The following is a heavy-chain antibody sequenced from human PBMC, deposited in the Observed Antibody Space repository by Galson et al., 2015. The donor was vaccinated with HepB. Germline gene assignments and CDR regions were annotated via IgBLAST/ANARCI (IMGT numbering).Heavy chain of an antibody. CDR3: ARGNIRELPGAPYF. CDR1: GFTFNNYA. Sequence: SLRLSCAASGFTFNNYAMNWVRQAPGKGPQWVSAISGSGGSTYYADSVKGRFTISRDNSKNTLFLEMNSLRVDDTAVFYCARGNIRELPGAPYFWGQGTLVTVSS. D-gene: IGHD2/OR15-2a*01. V-gene: IGHV3-23*01. J-gene: IGHJ4*02. CDR2: ISGSGGST.